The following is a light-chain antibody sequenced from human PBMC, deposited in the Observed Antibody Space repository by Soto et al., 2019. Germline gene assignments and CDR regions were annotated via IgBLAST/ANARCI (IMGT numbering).Light chain of an antibody. CDR3: QQYNNWPGT. V-gene: IGKV3-15*01. J-gene: IGKJ1*01. Sequence: EIVMTQSPATLSVSPGERATLSCRASQSVSSNLAWYQQKPGQAPRLLIYGASTRAPGIPARFSGSGSGTAFTITISSLKSEDFAVYYCQQYNNWPGTFGQGTKVEIK. CDR2: GAS. CDR1: QSVSSN.